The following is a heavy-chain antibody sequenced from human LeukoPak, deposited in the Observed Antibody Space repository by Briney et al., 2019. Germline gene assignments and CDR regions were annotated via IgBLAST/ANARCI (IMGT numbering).Heavy chain of an antibody. CDR1: AGSISSSSYY. Sequence: PSETLSLTCTVSAGSISSSSYYWGWIRQPPGKGLEWIGSIYYSGSTYYNPSLKSRITISVDTSKNQFSLKLSSVTAADTAVYYCATQDYYDSSGYSPFDYWGQGTLVTVSS. CDR3: ATQDYYDSSGYSPFDY. J-gene: IGHJ4*02. CDR2: IYYSGST. V-gene: IGHV4-39*01. D-gene: IGHD3-22*01.